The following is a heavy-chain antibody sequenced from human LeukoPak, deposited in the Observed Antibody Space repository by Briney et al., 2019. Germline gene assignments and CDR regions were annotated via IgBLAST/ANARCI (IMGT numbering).Heavy chain of an antibody. Sequence: SETLSLTCTVSGYSTSSGYYWGWIRQPPGKGLEWIGSIYHSGSTYYNPSLKSRVTISVDTSKNQCSLKLSSVTAADTAVYYCARSLSLSGYVWFDPWGQGTLVTVSS. J-gene: IGHJ5*02. D-gene: IGHD5-12*01. CDR3: ARSLSLSGYVWFDP. CDR2: IYHSGST. V-gene: IGHV4-38-2*02. CDR1: GYSTSSGYY.